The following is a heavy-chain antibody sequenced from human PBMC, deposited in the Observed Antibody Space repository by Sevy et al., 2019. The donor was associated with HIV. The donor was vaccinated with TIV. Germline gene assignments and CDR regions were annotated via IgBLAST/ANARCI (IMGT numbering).Heavy chain of an antibody. CDR1: GFRFEDYG. CDR2: IGWNSGSV. D-gene: IGHD3-10*01. CDR3: AKDLLPYGSGSYPLDY. V-gene: IGHV3-9*01. J-gene: IGHJ4*02. Sequence: LSLTCAASGFRFEDYGMHWVRRAPGKGLEWVSGIGWNSGSVGYAVSVKGRFTISRDNVKNLLYLQMNSLTSEDTALYYCAKDLLPYGSGSYPLDYWGQGTVVTVSS.